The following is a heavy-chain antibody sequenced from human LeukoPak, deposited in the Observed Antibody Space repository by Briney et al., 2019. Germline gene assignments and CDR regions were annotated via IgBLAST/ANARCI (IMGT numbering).Heavy chain of an antibody. V-gene: IGHV3-9*01. CDR1: GFTFDDYA. CDR2: ISWNSGSI. D-gene: IGHD2-2*01. Sequence: GGSLRLSCAASGFTFDDYAMHWVRQAPGKGLEWVSGISWNSGSIGYADSVKGRFTISRDNAKNSLYLQMNSLRAEDTAVYYCARKSRDHFDYWGQGTLVTVSS. J-gene: IGHJ4*02. CDR3: ARKSRDHFDY.